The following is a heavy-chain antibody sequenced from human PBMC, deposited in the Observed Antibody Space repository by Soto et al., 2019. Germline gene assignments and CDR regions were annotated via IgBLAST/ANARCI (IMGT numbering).Heavy chain of an antibody. Sequence: PSETLSLTCTVSGGSISSGGYYRSWIRQHPGKGLEWIGYIYYSGSTYYNPSLKSRVTISVDTSKNQFSLKLSSVTAADTAVYYCARVRGSYYGYGMDVWGQGTTVTVSS. D-gene: IGHD1-26*01. CDR2: IYYSGST. CDR1: GGSISSGGYY. J-gene: IGHJ6*02. V-gene: IGHV4-31*03. CDR3: ARVRGSYYGYGMDV.